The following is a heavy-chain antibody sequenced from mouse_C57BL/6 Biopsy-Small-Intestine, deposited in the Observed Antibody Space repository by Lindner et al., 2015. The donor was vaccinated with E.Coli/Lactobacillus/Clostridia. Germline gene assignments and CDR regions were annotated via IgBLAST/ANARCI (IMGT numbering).Heavy chain of an antibody. D-gene: IGHD2-1*01. V-gene: IGHV1-22*01. CDR1: GFTFTDYN. J-gene: IGHJ3*01. CDR2: INPKNGGA. Sequence: VQLQESGPEPVKPGASVTMSCKASGFTFTDYNIHWMKQSLGKSLEWIGYINPKNGGASYNQKFKGKATLTVDKSSSTAYMELRSLTSEDFAVYYCTRSVYYGIPGFDYWGQGTLVTVSA. CDR3: TRSVYYGIPGFDY.